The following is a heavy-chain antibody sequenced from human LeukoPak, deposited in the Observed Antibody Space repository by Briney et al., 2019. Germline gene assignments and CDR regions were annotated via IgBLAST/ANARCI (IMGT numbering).Heavy chain of an antibody. V-gene: IGHV4-59*01. Sequence: SETLSLTCTVSGGSISSYYWSWLRQPPGKGLEWVGYIYYSGSTNYNPSLKSRVTISVDTSKNQFSLKLSFVTAADTDVYYCARDTLRGSYGSGSYYNPLGAFDIWGQGTMVAVSS. J-gene: IGHJ3*02. CDR2: IYYSGST. CDR1: GGSISSYY. D-gene: IGHD3-10*01. CDR3: ARDTLRGSYGSGSYYNPLGAFDI.